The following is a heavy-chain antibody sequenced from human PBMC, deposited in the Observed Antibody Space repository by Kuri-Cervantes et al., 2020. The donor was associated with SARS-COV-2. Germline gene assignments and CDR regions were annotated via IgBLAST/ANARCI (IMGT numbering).Heavy chain of an antibody. J-gene: IGHJ3*02. CDR3: ARGYSGYVGAFDI. Sequence: GGSLRLSCAASGFTFSSYAMHWVRQAPGKGLEWVAVISYDGSSKYYADSVKGRFTISRDNSKNTLYLQMNSLRAEDTAVYYCARGYSGYVGAFDIWGQGTMVTVSS. CDR1: GFTFSSYA. D-gene: IGHD5-12*01. CDR2: ISYDGSSK. V-gene: IGHV3-30-3*01.